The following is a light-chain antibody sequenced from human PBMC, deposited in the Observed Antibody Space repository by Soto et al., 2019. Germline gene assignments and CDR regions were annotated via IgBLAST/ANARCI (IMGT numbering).Light chain of an antibody. Sequence: EIVMTQSPATLSVSPGERATLSCRASQSVSSNLAWYQQKPGQAPRLLFYGASTRATGVPARFSGSGSGTEFTLTISSLQSEVFAVYYCQQYNNWPPWTFGQGTKVEIK. J-gene: IGKJ1*01. CDR1: QSVSSN. V-gene: IGKV3-15*01. CDR3: QQYNNWPPWT. CDR2: GAS.